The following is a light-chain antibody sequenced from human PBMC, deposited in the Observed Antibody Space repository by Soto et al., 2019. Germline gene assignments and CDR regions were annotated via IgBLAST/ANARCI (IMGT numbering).Light chain of an antibody. CDR2: EVS. CDR3: SSYTTSNSVV. Sequence: QSALTQPASVSGSPGQSITVSCTGTSSDIGAYDYVSWYQHHPGKAPKLMIYEVSYRPSGVSNRFSGSKSGNTASLTISGLQAEDEADYYCSSYTTSNSVVFGGGTQLTVL. J-gene: IGLJ2*01. V-gene: IGLV2-14*01. CDR1: SSDIGAYDY.